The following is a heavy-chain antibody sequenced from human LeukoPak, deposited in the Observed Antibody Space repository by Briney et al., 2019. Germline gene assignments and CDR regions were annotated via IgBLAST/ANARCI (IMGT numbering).Heavy chain of an antibody. CDR1: GFTVSSNY. J-gene: IGHJ4*02. V-gene: IGHV3-23*01. CDR3: AKDWEDSSGWSNFDY. D-gene: IGHD6-19*01. Sequence: GGSLRLSCAASGFTVSSNYMSWVRQAPGKGLEWVSSISGSAVSTYYADSVKGRFTISRDNSKNTLYLQMNSLRAEDTAVYYCAKDWEDSSGWSNFDYWGQGSLVTVSS. CDR2: ISGSAVST.